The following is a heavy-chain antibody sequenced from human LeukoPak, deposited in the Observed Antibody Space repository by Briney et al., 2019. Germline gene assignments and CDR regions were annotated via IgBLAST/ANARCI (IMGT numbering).Heavy chain of an antibody. CDR3: ARIRGYSYGYVFDY. V-gene: IGHV2-70*04. CDR2: IDWDDGK. Sequence: ESGPTLVNPTQTLTLTCTFSGCSLSTSEMRVSWIRQPPGKALEWLARIDWDDGKFYSTSLKTRLTISKDTSKNQVVLTMTNMDPVDTATYYCARIRGYSYGYVFDYWGQGTLVTVSS. J-gene: IGHJ4*02. CDR1: GCSLSTSEMR. D-gene: IGHD5-18*01.